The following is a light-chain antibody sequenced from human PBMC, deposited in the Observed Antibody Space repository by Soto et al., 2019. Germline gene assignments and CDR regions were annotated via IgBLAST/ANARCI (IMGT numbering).Light chain of an antibody. J-gene: IGKJ1*01. V-gene: IGKV3-15*01. CDR2: GAF. Sequence: EIVMTQSPATLSVSPGERATLSCRASQSVSSNLAWYQQKPGQAPRLLIYGAFTRATGIPARFSGSGSGTEFTLTISSLQSEDFAFYYCQQYNTWPPWTFGQGTKVEIK. CDR1: QSVSSN. CDR3: QQYNTWPPWT.